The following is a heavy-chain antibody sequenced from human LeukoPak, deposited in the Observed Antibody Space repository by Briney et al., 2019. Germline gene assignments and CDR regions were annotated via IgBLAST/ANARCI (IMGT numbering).Heavy chain of an antibody. Sequence: GGSLRLSCAASAFTFNSYVMRWVRQTPGQGLEWVSTISGSGGSTNYADSVKGRFTISRDNSKNTLYLQMNSLRAEDTAVYYCAGSISGNDYYFFSYWGQGTLVTVSS. J-gene: IGHJ4*02. CDR2: ISGSGGST. D-gene: IGHD3-22*01. V-gene: IGHV3-23*01. CDR1: AFTFNSYV. CDR3: AGSISGNDYYFFSY.